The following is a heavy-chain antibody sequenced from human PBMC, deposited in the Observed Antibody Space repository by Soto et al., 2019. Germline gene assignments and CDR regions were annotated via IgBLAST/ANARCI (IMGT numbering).Heavy chain of an antibody. J-gene: IGHJ3*01. D-gene: IGHD1-26*01. CDR1: GLTFSDYP. V-gene: IGHV3-23*01. Sequence: PGGSLRLSCAVSGLTFSDYPMDWVRQAPGKGLEWISRISGSAVSTYYADSVKGRFTISRDNTNNTLYLEMSSLRGEDTAVYYCAKTQSGSYYAAFDVWGQGTTVTV. CDR3: AKTQSGSYYAAFDV. CDR2: ISGSAVST.